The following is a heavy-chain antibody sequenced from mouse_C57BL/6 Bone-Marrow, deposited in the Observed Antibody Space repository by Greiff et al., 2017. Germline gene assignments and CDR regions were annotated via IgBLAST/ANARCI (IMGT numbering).Heavy chain of an antibody. Sequence: VQLQESGPELVKPGASVKISCKASGYAFSSSWMNWVKQRPGKGLEWIGRIYPGDGDTNYNGKFKGKATRTADKSSSTAYMQLSSLTSEDSAVYFCARGGYDAWFAYWGQGTLVTVSA. CDR2: IYPGDGDT. CDR3: ARGGYDAWFAY. D-gene: IGHD2-2*01. CDR1: GYAFSSSW. J-gene: IGHJ3*01. V-gene: IGHV1-82*01.